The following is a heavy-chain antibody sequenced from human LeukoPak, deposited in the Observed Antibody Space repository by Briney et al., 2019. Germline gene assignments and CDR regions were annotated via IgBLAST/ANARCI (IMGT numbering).Heavy chain of an antibody. Sequence: PGGSLRLSCAASGFTFSRHGMHWVRQAPGKGLEWVAVIGDTGRAKYYADSVEGRFTASRDNSQNTLFLQLNSLTDEDTAIYYCVRDLNRYGLDSWGQGTRVTVSS. J-gene: IGHJ4*02. CDR2: IGDTGRAK. CDR1: GFTFSRHG. CDR3: VRDLNRYGLDS. V-gene: IGHV3-33*08. D-gene: IGHD1-14*01.